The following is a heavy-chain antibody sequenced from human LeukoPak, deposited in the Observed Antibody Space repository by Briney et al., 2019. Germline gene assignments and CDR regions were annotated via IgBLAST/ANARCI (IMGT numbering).Heavy chain of an antibody. J-gene: IGHJ6*02. V-gene: IGHV1-18*01. CDR3: ARELGSWYYYYYGMDV. D-gene: IGHD6-13*01. CDR1: SYTFTSYC. CDR2: ISAYNGKT. Sequence: ASVNVSCKASSYTFTSYCISWVRQPPGQLLEWMVWISAYNGKTNYAKKVQRRVNMTTDTSTRTAYMELRSLRSDDTAVYYCARELGSWYYYYYGMDVWGQGTTVTVSS.